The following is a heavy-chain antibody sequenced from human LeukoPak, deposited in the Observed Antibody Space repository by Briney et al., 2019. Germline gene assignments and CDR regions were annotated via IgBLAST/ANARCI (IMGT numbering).Heavy chain of an antibody. CDR3: AKPQYCTNAVRSEGYFDL. Sequence: GGSLRLSCSASGFTFASYAMSWVRQAPGKGLEWVSGISGSGGSTYYADSVKGRFTISRDNSKNTLYLQMGSLRAEDTAVYYCAKPQYCTNAVRSEGYFDLWGRGTQVTVSS. V-gene: IGHV3-23*01. D-gene: IGHD2-8*01. CDR1: GFTFASYA. CDR2: ISGSGGST. J-gene: IGHJ2*01.